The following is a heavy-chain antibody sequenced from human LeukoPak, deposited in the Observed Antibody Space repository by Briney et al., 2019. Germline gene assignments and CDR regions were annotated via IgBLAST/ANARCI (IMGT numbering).Heavy chain of an antibody. J-gene: IGHJ5*02. V-gene: IGHV4-39*01. CDR1: GGSVSSSSYY. D-gene: IGHD3-3*01. Sequence: PSETLSLTCTVSGGSVSSSSYYWGWIRQPPGKGLEWIGSIYYSGSTYYNPSLKSRVTISVDTSKNQFSLKLSSVTAADTAVYYCARVQRSRADFWSGYLTNWFDPWGQGTLVTVSS. CDR3: ARVQRSRADFWSGYLTNWFDP. CDR2: IYYSGST.